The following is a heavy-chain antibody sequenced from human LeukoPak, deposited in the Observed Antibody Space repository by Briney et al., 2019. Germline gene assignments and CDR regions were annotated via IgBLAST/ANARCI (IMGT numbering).Heavy chain of an antibody. Sequence: GGSLRLSCAASGFTFSSYWMSWVRQAPGKGLEWVSLISSSSGNIYYADSVKGRFTISRDNAKNSLYLQMNSLRAEDTAVYYCARLFLLADTAMIDYWGQGTLVTVSS. D-gene: IGHD5-18*01. J-gene: IGHJ4*02. CDR1: GFTFSSYW. CDR2: ISSSSGNI. CDR3: ARLFLLADTAMIDY. V-gene: IGHV3-21*01.